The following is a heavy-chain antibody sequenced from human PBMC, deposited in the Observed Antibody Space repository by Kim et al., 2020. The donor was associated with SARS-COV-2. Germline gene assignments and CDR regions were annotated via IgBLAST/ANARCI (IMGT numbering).Heavy chain of an antibody. V-gene: IGHV4-4*02. D-gene: IGHD3-3*01. CDR1: GGSISSSNW. J-gene: IGHJ5*02. CDR2: IYHSGST. Sequence: SETLSLTCAVSGGSISSSNWWSWVRQPPGKGLEWIGVIYHSGSTNYNPSLKSRVTISVDKSKNQFSLKLSTVTAADTAVYYCARDGGFLRYNWFDPWGQGTLVTVSS. CDR3: ARDGGFLRYNWFDP.